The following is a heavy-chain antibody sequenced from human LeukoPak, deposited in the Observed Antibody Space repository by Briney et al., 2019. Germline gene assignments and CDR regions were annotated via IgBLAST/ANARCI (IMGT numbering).Heavy chain of an antibody. V-gene: IGHV4-39*07. Sequence: SETLSLTCTVSGGSISSSSYYWGWVRQPPGKGLEWIGSIYYSGSAYYNPSLKSRVTISVDTSKNQFSLKLSSVTAADTAVYYCARDPAHIAVAGTTYWGQGTLVTVSS. D-gene: IGHD6-19*01. CDR2: IYYSGSA. CDR1: GGSISSSSYY. J-gene: IGHJ4*02. CDR3: ARDPAHIAVAGTTY.